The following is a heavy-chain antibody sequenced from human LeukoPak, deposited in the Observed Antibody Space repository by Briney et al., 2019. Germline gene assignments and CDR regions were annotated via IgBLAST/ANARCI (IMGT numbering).Heavy chain of an antibody. D-gene: IGHD2-15*01. J-gene: IGHJ4*02. V-gene: IGHV4-30-4*01. Sequence: PSETLSLTCTVSGGSISSGDYYWSWIRQPPGKGLEWIGYIYYSGSTYYNPSLKSRVTISVDTSKNQFSLKLSSVTAADTAVYYCARLYCSGGSCYRRVYYFDYWGQGTLVTVSS. CDR1: GGSISSGDYY. CDR2: IYYSGST. CDR3: ARLYCSGGSCYRRVYYFDY.